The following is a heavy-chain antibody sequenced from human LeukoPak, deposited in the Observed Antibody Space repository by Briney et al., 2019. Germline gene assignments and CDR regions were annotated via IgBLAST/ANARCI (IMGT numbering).Heavy chain of an antibody. CDR1: GFTFSSYS. J-gene: IGHJ6*03. Sequence: PGGSLRLSCAASGFTFSSYSMNWVRQAPGKGLEWVSYISSSSSTIYYADSVKGRFTISRDNAKNSLYLQMNSLRAEDTAVYYCASWGAEVGAGFLHYYYMDVWGKGTTVTVSS. CDR2: ISSSSSTI. CDR3: ASWGAEVGAGFLHYYYMDV. D-gene: IGHD3-16*01. V-gene: IGHV3-48*01.